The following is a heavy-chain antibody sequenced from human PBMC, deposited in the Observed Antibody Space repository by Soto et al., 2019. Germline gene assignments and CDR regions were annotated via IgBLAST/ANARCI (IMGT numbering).Heavy chain of an antibody. CDR2: IIPVSGTA. CDR3: ATVDRSVALVGWFDP. CDR1: GGTFSSYV. V-gene: IGHV1-69*01. J-gene: IGHJ5*02. D-gene: IGHD2-8*02. Sequence: QVHLEQSGAEVKKPGSSVKVSCKFSGGTFSSYVILWVRQAPGQGLEWMGGIIPVSGTANYAQKFHGRVTFSADAATNTAYMELSSVRFDDTAVYYCATVDRSVALVGWFDPWGQGTLVTVSS.